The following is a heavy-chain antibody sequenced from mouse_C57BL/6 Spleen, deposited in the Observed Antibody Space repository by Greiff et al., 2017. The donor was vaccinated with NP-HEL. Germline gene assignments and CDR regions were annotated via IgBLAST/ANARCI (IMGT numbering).Heavy chain of an antibody. D-gene: IGHD2-5*01. CDR2: IYPSDSET. V-gene: IGHV1-61*01. CDR3: AQGYSNYGYYLDY. J-gene: IGHJ2*01. Sequence: QVQLQQPGAELVRPGSSVKLSCKASGYTFTSYWMDWVKQRPGQGLEWIGNIYPSDSETHYNQKFKDKATLTVDKSSSTAYMQLSSLTSEDSAVYYCAQGYSNYGYYLDYWGQGTTLTVSS. CDR1: GYTFTSYW.